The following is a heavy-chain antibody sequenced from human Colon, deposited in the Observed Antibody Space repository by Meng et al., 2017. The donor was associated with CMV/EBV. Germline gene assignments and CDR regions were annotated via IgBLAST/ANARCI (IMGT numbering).Heavy chain of an antibody. CDR1: GGTFSNYT. V-gene: IGHV1-69*02. Sequence: SVKVSCKASGGTFSNYTLNWVRQAPGQGLEWMGRTIPMLSIANYAKKFQGRVTITADKSTSTVYLQLSSLRSDDTAVYFCARAVDSGTYSPGYFDYWGQGTVVTVSS. CDR3: ARAVDSGTYSPGYFDY. D-gene: IGHD3-22*01. CDR2: TIPMLSIA. J-gene: IGHJ4*02.